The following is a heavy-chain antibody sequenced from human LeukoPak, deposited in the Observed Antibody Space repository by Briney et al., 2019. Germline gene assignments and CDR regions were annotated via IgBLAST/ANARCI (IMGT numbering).Heavy chain of an antibody. CDR1: GGSISGSSYY. CDR3: ARGMTPTDY. CDR2: IYYSGST. Sequence: SETLSLTCTVSGGSISGSSYYWGWIRQPPGKGLEWIGSIYYSGSTYYNPSLKSRVTISVDRSKNQFSLKLSSVTAADTAVYYCARGMTPTDYWGQGTLVTVSS. J-gene: IGHJ4*02. V-gene: IGHV4-39*07.